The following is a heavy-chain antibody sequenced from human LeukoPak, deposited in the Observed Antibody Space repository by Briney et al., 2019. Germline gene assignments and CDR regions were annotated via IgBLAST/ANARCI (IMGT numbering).Heavy chain of an antibody. D-gene: IGHD6-13*01. Sequence: GGSLRLSCTASGLSFSSYNMNWVRQAPGKGPEWVAYITANNTTKYYADSVKGRFTISRDNAKKSLFLQMNSLRAEDTAVYYCAAASAFSSSRRSWGQGTVVTVSS. J-gene: IGHJ5*02. V-gene: IGHV3-48*01. CDR1: GLSFSSYN. CDR3: AAASAFSSSRRS. CDR2: ITANNTTK.